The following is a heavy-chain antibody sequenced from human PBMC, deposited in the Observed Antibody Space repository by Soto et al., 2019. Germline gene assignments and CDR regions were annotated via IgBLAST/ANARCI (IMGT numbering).Heavy chain of an antibody. Sequence: PGGSLRLSCAASGFTFSSYWMHWVRQAPGKGLVWVSRINSDGSSTSYADSVKGRFTISRDNAKNTLYLQMNSLRAEDTAVYYCAIDFGHLLVATQVGYWGKGTLVTVST. CDR3: AIDFGHLLVATQVGY. J-gene: IGHJ4*02. CDR1: GFTFSSYW. V-gene: IGHV3-74*01. D-gene: IGHD5-12*01. CDR2: INSDGSST.